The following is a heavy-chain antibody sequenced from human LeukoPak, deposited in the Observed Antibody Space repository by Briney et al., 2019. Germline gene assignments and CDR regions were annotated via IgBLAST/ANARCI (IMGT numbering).Heavy chain of an antibody. Sequence: PGGSLRLSCAASGFTVSSNYMSWVRQAPGKGLEWVSVIYSGGSTYYADSVEGRFTISRDNSKNTLYLQTNSLRAEDTAVYYCATHRGSGYVDAFDIWGQGTMVTVSS. J-gene: IGHJ3*02. CDR3: ATHRGSGYVDAFDI. CDR2: IYSGGST. D-gene: IGHD3-22*01. CDR1: GFTVSSNY. V-gene: IGHV3-53*01.